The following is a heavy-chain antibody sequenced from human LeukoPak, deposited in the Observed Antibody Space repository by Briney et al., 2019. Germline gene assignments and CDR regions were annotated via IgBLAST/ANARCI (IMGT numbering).Heavy chain of an antibody. CDR1: GGSITSYY. CDR2: MYYSGTT. D-gene: IGHD4-17*01. CDR3: ARGHGDFL. V-gene: IGHV4-59*01. J-gene: IGHJ4*02. Sequence: SETLSLTCTVSGGSITSYYRSWIRQSPGKGLEWIGFMYYSGTTNYNPSLKSRVTISLGMSKNQFSLKLSSVTAADTAMYYCARGHGDFLWGQGTLVTVSS.